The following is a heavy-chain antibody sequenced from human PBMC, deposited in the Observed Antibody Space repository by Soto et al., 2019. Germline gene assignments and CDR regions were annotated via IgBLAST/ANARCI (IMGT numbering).Heavy chain of an antibody. CDR1: GFAVSSYS. V-gene: IGHV3-30-3*01. Sequence: QVQLVESGGGVVQPGTSLRLSCAASGFAVSSYSVHWVRQAPGKGLEWVAAMSLDGNSRYFADSVKGRFTISRDTSENTWSLQMNSLGPEDSAVYHCTRGRSVIANKDFEHWGQGTQVTVSS. CDR2: MSLDGNSR. J-gene: IGHJ4*02. D-gene: IGHD2-21*01. CDR3: TRGRSVIANKDFEH.